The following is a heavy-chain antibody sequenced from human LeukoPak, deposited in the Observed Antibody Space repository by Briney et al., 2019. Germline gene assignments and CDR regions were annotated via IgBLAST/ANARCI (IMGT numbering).Heavy chain of an antibody. CDR2: MNPNSGNT. CDR3: ARDRVSYYDSSGYYFDY. CDR1: GYTFTSYD. Sequence: ASVKVSCKASGYTFTSYDINWVRQATGQGLEWMGWMNPNSGNTGYAQKFQGRVTITRNTSISTAYMELSSLRSEDTAVYYCARDRVSYYDSSGYYFDYWGQGTLVTVSS. V-gene: IGHV1-8*03. J-gene: IGHJ4*02. D-gene: IGHD3-22*01.